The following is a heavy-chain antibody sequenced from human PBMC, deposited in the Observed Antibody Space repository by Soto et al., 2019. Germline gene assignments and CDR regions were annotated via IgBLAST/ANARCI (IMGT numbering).Heavy chain of an antibody. D-gene: IGHD6-13*01. J-gene: IGHJ4*02. Sequence: GGSLRLSCAASGFTFSGSAMHWVHQASGKGLEWVGRIRSKANSYATAYAASVKGRFTISRDDSKNTAYLQMNSLKTEDTAVYYCTRHGRAAAGTMFDYWGQGTLVTVSS. CDR2: IRSKANSYAT. V-gene: IGHV3-73*01. CDR1: GFTFSGSA. CDR3: TRHGRAAAGTMFDY.